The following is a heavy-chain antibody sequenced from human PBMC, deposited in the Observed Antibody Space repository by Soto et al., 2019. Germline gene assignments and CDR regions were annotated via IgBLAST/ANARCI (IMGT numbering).Heavy chain of an antibody. J-gene: IGHJ4*02. Sequence: QVQLVESGVGVVLPGRSLRLYCAASGFTFSSYAMHWVRQAPGKGLEWVAVISYDGSNKYYADSVKGRFTISRDNSKNTLYLQMNSLRAEDTAVYYCARAPMVRGIFDYWGQGTLVTVSS. CDR1: GFTFSSYA. CDR2: ISYDGSNK. CDR3: ARAPMVRGIFDY. D-gene: IGHD3-10*01. V-gene: IGHV3-30-3*01.